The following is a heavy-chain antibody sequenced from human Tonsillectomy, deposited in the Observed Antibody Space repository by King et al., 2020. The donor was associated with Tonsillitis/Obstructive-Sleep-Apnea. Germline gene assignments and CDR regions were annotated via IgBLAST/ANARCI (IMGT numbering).Heavy chain of an antibody. D-gene: IGHD5-12*01. J-gene: IGHJ5*02. Sequence: TLKESGPVLAKPTETLTLTCTVSGFSLSNDRMGVSWIRQRPGKALEWLAHIFWNDEKSYNTSLKSRLTISKDTSKNQVALTMTSMDLVDTATYYCARIYGGYTLYGFDHWGQGALVTVSS. V-gene: IGHV2-26*02. CDR1: GFSLSNDRMG. CDR3: ARIYGGYTLYGFDH. CDR2: IFWNDEK.